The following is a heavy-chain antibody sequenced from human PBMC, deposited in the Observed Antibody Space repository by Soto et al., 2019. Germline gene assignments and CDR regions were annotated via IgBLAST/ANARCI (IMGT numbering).Heavy chain of an antibody. V-gene: IGHV5-10-1*01. CDR2: IDPSDSYT. D-gene: IGHD5-12*01. CDR1: GYSFTSYW. Sequence: GESLKISCKGSGYSFTSYWISWVRQMPGKGLEWMGRIDPSDSYTNYSPSFQGHVTISADKSISTAYLQWSSLKASDTAMYYCAGPQGGYVSWFDPWGQGTLVTVSS. CDR3: AGPQGGYVSWFDP. J-gene: IGHJ5*02.